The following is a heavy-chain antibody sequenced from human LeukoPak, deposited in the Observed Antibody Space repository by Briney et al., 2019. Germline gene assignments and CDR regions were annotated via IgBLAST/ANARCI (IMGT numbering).Heavy chain of an antibody. V-gene: IGHV3-11*01. D-gene: IGHD1-7*01. CDR3: GIDFGLTGTKRSFDI. CDR2: ISGSGSTI. J-gene: IGHJ3*02. Sequence: GGSLRLSCAASGFTFSDYYMGWIRQAPGKGLEWVSYISGSGSTIYYADSVKGRFTISRDNAKNSLYLQMNSLRAEDTAVSYCGIDFGLTGTKRSFDIWGQGTMVTVSS. CDR1: GFTFSDYY.